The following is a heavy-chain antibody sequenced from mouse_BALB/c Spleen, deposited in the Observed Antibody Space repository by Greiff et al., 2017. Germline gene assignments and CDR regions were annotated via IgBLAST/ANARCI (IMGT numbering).Heavy chain of an antibody. CDR1: GFTFSSYA. Sequence: EVNVVESGGGLVKPGGSLKLSCAASGFTFSSYAMSWVRQTPEKRLEWVASISSGGSTYYPDSVKGRFTISRDNARNILYLQMSSLRSEDTAMYYCARGSLYYFDYWGQGTTLTVSS. CDR2: ISSGGST. V-gene: IGHV5-6-5*01. J-gene: IGHJ2*01. CDR3: ARGSLYYFDY.